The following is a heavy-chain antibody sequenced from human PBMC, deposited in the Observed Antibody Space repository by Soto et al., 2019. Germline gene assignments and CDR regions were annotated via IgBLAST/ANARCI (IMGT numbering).Heavy chain of an antibody. CDR1: SGSISSSNW. Sequence: PSETLSLTCAVSSGSISSSNWWSWVRQPPGKGLEWIGEIYHSGSTNYNPSLKSRVTISVDKSKNQFSLKLSSVTAADTAVYYCARRSSTMVRGVKYNWFDPWGQGTLVTVSS. CDR2: IYHSGST. CDR3: ARRSSTMVRGVKYNWFDP. J-gene: IGHJ5*02. V-gene: IGHV4-4*02. D-gene: IGHD3-10*01.